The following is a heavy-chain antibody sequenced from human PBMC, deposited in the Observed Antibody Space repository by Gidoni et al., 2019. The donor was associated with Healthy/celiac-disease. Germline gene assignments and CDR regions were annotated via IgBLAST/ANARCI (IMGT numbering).Heavy chain of an antibody. CDR1: GVTFSSYW. D-gene: IGHD1-1*01. Sequence: EVQLVESGGGLVQPGGYLRLSCAASGVTFSSYWMSWVRQAPGKGLEWVANIKQDGSEKYYVDSVKGRFTISRDNAKNSLYLQMNSLRAEDTAVYYCARDSLEPPMFDYWGQGTLVTVSS. CDR3: ARDSLEPPMFDY. CDR2: IKQDGSEK. J-gene: IGHJ4*02. V-gene: IGHV3-7*03.